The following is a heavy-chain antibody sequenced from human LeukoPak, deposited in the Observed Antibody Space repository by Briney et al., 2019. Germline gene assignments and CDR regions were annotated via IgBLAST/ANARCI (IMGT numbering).Heavy chain of an antibody. Sequence: PSQTLSLTCTVSGGSISSGDYYWSWIRQPPGKGLGWIGYIYYSGSTYYNPSLKSRVTISVDTSKNQFSLKLSSVTAADTAVYYCARARVGYSYVPLDYYFDYWGQGTLVTVSS. CDR3: ARARVGYSYVPLDYYFDY. V-gene: IGHV4-30-4*01. D-gene: IGHD5-18*01. CDR2: IYYSGST. J-gene: IGHJ4*02. CDR1: GGSISSGDYY.